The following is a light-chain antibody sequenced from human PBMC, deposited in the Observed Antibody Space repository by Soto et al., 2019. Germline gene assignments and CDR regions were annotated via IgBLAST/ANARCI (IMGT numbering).Light chain of an antibody. J-gene: IGLJ3*02. V-gene: IGLV1-44*01. CDR3: AAWDDSLNGPV. CDR2: SNN. Sequence: QSALTQPASVSGSPGQSITISCTGTSSDIGTYNYVSWYQQHPGTAPKLLIYSNNQRPSGVPDRFSGSKSGTSASLAISGLQSEDEADYYCAAWDDSLNGPVFGGGTKLTVL. CDR1: SSDIGTYN.